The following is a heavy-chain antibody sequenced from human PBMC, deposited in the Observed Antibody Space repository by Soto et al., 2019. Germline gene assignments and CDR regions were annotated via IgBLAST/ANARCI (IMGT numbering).Heavy chain of an antibody. Sequence: GGSLSLSCAASGFTFSSYAMNWVRQAPGKGLEWVSVINNSGAETYYADSVKGRFTISRDNSKDTLYLQMNSLGVEDRASYYCAKGFSDGSYSGIDSWGQGTLVTVSS. J-gene: IGHJ4*02. CDR3: AKGFSDGSYSGIDS. CDR1: GFTFSSYA. D-gene: IGHD2-15*01. CDR2: INNSGAET. V-gene: IGHV3-23*01.